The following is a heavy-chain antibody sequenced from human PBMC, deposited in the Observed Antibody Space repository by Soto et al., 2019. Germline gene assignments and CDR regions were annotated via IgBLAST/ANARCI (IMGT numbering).Heavy chain of an antibody. J-gene: IGHJ4*03. CDR3: ARQRTPVVSQLYFDV. V-gene: IGHV4-30-2*03. CDR1: GGSIRSGGYS. D-gene: IGHD1-1*01. CDR2: IYYSGRT. Sequence: PLETLSLTCGVSGGSIRSGGYSWSWIRQPPGKGLEWIGYIYYSGRTYNNPSLRSRVSMSIDTSKDQFSLKLKSVTAADTARYSCARQRTPVVSQLYFDVWGAGSLVTVSS.